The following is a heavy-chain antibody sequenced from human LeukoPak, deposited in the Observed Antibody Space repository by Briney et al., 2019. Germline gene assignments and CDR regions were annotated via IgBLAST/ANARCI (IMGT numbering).Heavy chain of an antibody. J-gene: IGHJ4*02. V-gene: IGHV4-38-2*02. CDR3: ARGVDIVATIHLSYFDY. Sequence: SETLSLTCTVSGYSISSGYYWGWIRQPPGKGLEWIGSIYHSGSTNYNPSLKSRVTISVDTSKNQFSLKLSSVTAADTAVYYCARGVDIVATIHLSYFDYWGQGTLVTVSS. CDR2: IYHSGST. D-gene: IGHD5-12*01. CDR1: GYSISSGYY.